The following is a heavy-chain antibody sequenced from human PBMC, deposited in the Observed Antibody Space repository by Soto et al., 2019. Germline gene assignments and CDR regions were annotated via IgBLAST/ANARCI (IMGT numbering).Heavy chain of an antibody. CDR2: IYYSGST. CDR3: AREKNREHPDY. CDR1: GGSISSGGYY. V-gene: IGHV4-31*03. Sequence: QVQLQESGPGLVKPSQTLSLTCTVSGGSISSGGYYWSWIRQHPGKGLEWIGYIYYSGSTYYNPSIKTRVTISVDTSKNQFSLKLSSVTAADTAVYYCAREKNREHPDYWGQGTLVTVSS. J-gene: IGHJ4*02.